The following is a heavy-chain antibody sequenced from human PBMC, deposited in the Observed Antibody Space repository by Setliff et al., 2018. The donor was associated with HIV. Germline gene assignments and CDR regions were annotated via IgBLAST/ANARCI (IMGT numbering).Heavy chain of an antibody. CDR3: ARVLGYCSGGSCYSYYFDY. CDR1: GFTFSSYS. J-gene: IGHJ4*02. D-gene: IGHD2-15*01. CDR2: ISSSSSYI. Sequence: PGGSLRLSCAASGFTFSSYSMNWVRQAPGKGLEWVSFISSSSSYIYYADSVKGRFTISRDYAKNSLYLQMNSLRADDTAVYYCARVLGYCSGGSCYSYYFDYWGQGTLVTVSS. V-gene: IGHV3-21*01.